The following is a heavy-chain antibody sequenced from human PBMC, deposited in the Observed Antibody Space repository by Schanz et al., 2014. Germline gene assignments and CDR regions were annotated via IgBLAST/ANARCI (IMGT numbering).Heavy chain of an antibody. CDR2: ISYHGSER. J-gene: IGHJ4*02. D-gene: IGHD3-22*01. CDR3: AKSYDTSGYSGFDY. V-gene: IGHV3-30*18. CDR1: GFSFSDYG. Sequence: VQLVQSGGGVVQPGGSLRLSCAGSGFSFSDYGMHWVRQAPGRGLEWVAVISYHGSERYYADSVKGRFTISRDNSKNPLYLQMNSLRTEDTAVYFCAKSYDTSGYSGFDYWGQGTLVTVSS.